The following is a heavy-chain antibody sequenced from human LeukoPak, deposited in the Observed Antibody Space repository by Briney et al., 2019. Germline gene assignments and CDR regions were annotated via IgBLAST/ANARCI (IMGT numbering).Heavy chain of an antibody. CDR2: IYYSGST. Sequence: PSETLSLTCTVSGGSISSYYWSWIRQPPGKGLGWIGYIYYSGSTNYNPSLKSRVTISVDTSKNQFSLKLSSVTAADTAVYYCARDQLLWFGEPMDVWGKGTTVTVSS. CDR1: GGSISSYY. V-gene: IGHV4-59*12. D-gene: IGHD3-10*01. CDR3: ARDQLLWFGEPMDV. J-gene: IGHJ6*04.